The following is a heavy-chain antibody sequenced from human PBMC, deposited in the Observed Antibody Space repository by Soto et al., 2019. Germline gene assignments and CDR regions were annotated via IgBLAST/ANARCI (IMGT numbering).Heavy chain of an antibody. CDR3: AREWWWGDYADSDAFDI. CDR2: INPNSGGT. D-gene: IGHD4-17*01. V-gene: IGHV1-2*04. J-gene: IGHJ3*02. CDR1: GYTFTGYY. Sequence: ASVKVSCKASGYTFTGYYMHWVRLAPGQGLEWMGWINPNSGGTNYAQKFQGWVTMTRDTSISTAYMELSRLRSDDTAVYYCAREWWWGDYADSDAFDIWGQGTMVTVSS.